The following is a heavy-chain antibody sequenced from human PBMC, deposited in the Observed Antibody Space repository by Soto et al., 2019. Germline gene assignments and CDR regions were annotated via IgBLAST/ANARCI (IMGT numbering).Heavy chain of an antibody. Sequence: GASVKVSCKASGYTFTSYDINWVRQATGQGLEWMGRIIPILGIANYAQKFQGRVTITADKSTSTAYMELSSLRSEDTAVYYCARSDIVVVPAASQAEYFQHWGQGTLVTVSS. J-gene: IGHJ1*01. V-gene: IGHV1-69*04. CDR3: ARSDIVVVPAASQAEYFQH. CDR2: IIPILGIA. CDR1: GYTFTSYD. D-gene: IGHD2-2*01.